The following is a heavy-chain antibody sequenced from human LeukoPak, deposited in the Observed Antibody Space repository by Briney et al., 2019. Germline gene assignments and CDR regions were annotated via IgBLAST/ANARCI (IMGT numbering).Heavy chain of an antibody. V-gene: IGHV4-38-2*02. J-gene: IGHJ4*02. CDR3: ARVRYWGNSCHDFDY. Sequence: SETLSLTCTVSGYSISTSFYWGWIQQPPGKGLEWIGSIYHSWKTYYNPSLKSQVSMSIDTSNNQFSLKLSSVTAADTAVYYCARVRYWGNSCHDFDYWGQGSLVTVSS. D-gene: IGHD5-12*01. CDR2: IYHSWKT. CDR1: GYSISTSFY.